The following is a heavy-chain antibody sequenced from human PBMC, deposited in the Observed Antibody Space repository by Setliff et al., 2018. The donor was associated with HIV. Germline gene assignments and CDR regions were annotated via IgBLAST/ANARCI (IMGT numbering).Heavy chain of an antibody. CDR3: ARVTLRITMIVVVTDAFDI. Sequence: SVKVSCKASGDIFNNNAINWVRQAPGQGLEWMGRIIPIFGMANYARKFQGRVTITADKSTSTAYMELRSLRSDDTAVYYCARVTLRITMIVVVTDAFDIWGQGTMVTVS. J-gene: IGHJ3*02. CDR1: GDIFNNNA. D-gene: IGHD3-22*01. CDR2: IIPIFGMA. V-gene: IGHV1-69*04.